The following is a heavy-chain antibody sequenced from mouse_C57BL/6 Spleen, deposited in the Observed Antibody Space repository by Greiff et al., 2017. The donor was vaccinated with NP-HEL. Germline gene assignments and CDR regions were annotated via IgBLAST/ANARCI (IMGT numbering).Heavy chain of an antibody. V-gene: IGHV1-82*01. Sequence: QVQLQQSGPELVKPGASVKISCKASGYAFSSSWMNWVKQRPGKGLEWIGRIYPGDGDTNYNGKFKGKATLTADKSSSTAYMQLSSLTSEDSAVYFCARGGYYGNYWGRGTTLTVSS. J-gene: IGHJ2*01. D-gene: IGHD1-1*01. CDR2: IYPGDGDT. CDR3: ARGGYYGNY. CDR1: GYAFSSSW.